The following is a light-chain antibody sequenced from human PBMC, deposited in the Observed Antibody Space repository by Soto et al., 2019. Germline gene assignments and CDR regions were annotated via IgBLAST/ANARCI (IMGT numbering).Light chain of an antibody. CDR2: GAS. V-gene: IGKV3-20*01. CDR3: QHYGSSPPHT. J-gene: IGKJ2*01. CDR1: QTVSGIY. Sequence: EFVLTQSPGTLSLSPGDGASLSCRASQTVSGIYLAWYQQKPGQAPRLLIYGASNRATGVPDRFSGSESGTDFTLTISRLEPEDFAVYYCQHYGSSPPHTFGQGTKL.